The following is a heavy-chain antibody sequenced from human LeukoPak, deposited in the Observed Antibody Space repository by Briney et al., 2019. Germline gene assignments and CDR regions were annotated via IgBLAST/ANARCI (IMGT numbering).Heavy chain of an antibody. D-gene: IGHD3-9*01. V-gene: IGHV3-23*01. Sequence: GGSLRLSCAVSGFTCSSCAISWVRQAPGGGLEWVSAMSGRGGSTYYADSVEGRFTISRDNSKNTLYLQMNSVRAEDTAVSYCAKALEHDILTGQAYGMDVWGQGTTVTVSS. CDR2: MSGRGGST. CDR1: GFTCSSCA. J-gene: IGHJ6*02. CDR3: AKALEHDILTGQAYGMDV.